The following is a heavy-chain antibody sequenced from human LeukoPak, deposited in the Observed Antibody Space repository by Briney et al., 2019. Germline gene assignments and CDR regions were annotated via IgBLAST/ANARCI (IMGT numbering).Heavy chain of an antibody. CDR2: IYYSGST. CDR1: GGSISSYY. V-gene: IGHV4-59*01. Sequence: PSETLSLTCTVSGGSISSYYWSWIRQPPGKGLEWIGYIYYSGSTNYNPSLKSRVTISVDTSKNQFSLKLSSVTAADTAVYYCARVWGGYSSGWYDPYDYWGQGTLVTVSS. D-gene: IGHD6-13*01. J-gene: IGHJ4*02. CDR3: ARVWGGYSSGWYDPYDY.